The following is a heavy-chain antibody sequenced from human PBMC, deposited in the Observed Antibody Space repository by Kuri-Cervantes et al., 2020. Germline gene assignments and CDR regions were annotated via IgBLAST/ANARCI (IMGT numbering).Heavy chain of an antibody. Sequence: GESLKISCVASGFPFGSYGMNWVRQAPGKGLEWVSSISSSSTYIYYADSVKGRFTISRDDAKNSLYLQMNSLRAEDTAVYYCARDYTMIVVGDAFDIWGQGTMVTVSS. J-gene: IGHJ3*02. V-gene: IGHV3-21*01. CDR1: GFPFGSYG. CDR2: ISSSSTYI. CDR3: ARDYTMIVVGDAFDI. D-gene: IGHD3-22*01.